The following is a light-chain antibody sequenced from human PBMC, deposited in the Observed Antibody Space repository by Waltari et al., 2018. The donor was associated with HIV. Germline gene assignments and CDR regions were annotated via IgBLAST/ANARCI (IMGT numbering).Light chain of an antibody. V-gene: IGLV3-25*03. CDR3: QSADSSVTYEVV. J-gene: IGLJ3*02. Sequence: SFDLRQAPALSVSPGQTARITFSGDALAKQFCYWYQQKPGQAPVLVIYNDNERPSGIPQRFSGSSSGTTATLTISGVQAEDEADYYCQSADSSVTYEVVF. CDR2: NDN. CDR1: ALAKQF.